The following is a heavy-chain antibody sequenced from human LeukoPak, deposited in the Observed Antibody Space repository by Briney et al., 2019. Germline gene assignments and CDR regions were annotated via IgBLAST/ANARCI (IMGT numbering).Heavy chain of an antibody. CDR2: INSDGSST. CDR3: VRDLGIAVAPGY. CDR1: GFTFSDYY. Sequence: PGGSQRLSCAASGFTFSDYYMSWVRQAPGKGLVWVSRINSDGSSTNYADSVKGRFTISRDNAKNTLHLQMNSLRAEDTAVYYCVRDLGIAVAPGYWGQGTLVTVSS. D-gene: IGHD6-19*01. J-gene: IGHJ4*02. V-gene: IGHV3-74*01.